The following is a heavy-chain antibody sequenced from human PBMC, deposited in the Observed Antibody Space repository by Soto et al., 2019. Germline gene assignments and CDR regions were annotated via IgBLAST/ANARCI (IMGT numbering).Heavy chain of an antibody. CDR2: IIPIFGTA. J-gene: IGHJ4*02. D-gene: IGHD4-4*01. CDR1: GGTFSSYA. V-gene: IGHV1-69*13. Sequence: SVKVSCKASGGTFSSYAISWVRQAPGQGLEWMGGIIPIFGTANYAQKFQGRVTITADESTSTAYMELSSLRSEDTAVYYCTRIGPPGTTVTTSDYWGQGTLVTVSS. CDR3: TRIGPPGTTVTTSDY.